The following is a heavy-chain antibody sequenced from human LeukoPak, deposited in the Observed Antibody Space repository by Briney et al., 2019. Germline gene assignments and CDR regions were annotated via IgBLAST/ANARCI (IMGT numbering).Heavy chain of an antibody. CDR3: ARDSWAGAGTGWFDP. V-gene: IGHV4-59*01. D-gene: IGHD3-10*01. Sequence: SETLSLTCTVSGGSISSYYWSWIRPPPGKGLEWIGYIYSTGSTNYNPSLKSRVTISVDTSKDQFSLKLSPVTAADTAVYYCARDSWAGAGTGWFDPWGPGTLVTVSS. CDR1: GGSISSYY. CDR2: IYSTGST. J-gene: IGHJ5*02.